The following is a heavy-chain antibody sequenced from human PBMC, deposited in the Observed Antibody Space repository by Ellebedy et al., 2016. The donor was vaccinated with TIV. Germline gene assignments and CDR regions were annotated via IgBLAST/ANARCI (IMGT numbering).Heavy chain of an antibody. CDR3: AREVHGMPFDS. D-gene: IGHD2-2*01. CDR2: ISNSGHT. V-gene: IGHV4-61*01. J-gene: IGHJ4*02. Sequence: SETLSLTXTVSGVSVTSGTYYWTWIRQPPGKELEWFGYISNSGHTNYNPSLASRVTISLDPSKNQFSLRLSSVTAADTAVYYCAREVHGMPFDSWGQGTLVTVSS. CDR1: GVSVTSGTYY.